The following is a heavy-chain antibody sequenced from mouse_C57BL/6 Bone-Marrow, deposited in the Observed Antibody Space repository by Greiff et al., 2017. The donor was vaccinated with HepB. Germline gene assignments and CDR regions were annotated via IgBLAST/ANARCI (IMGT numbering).Heavy chain of an antibody. Sequence: EVMLVESVAELVRPGASVKLSCTASGFNIKNTYMHWVKQRPEQGLEWIGRIDPANGNTKYAPKFQGKATITADTSSNTAYLQLSSLTSEDTAIYYCASLITTVVPYYFDYWGQGTTLTVSS. CDR3: ASLITTVVPYYFDY. D-gene: IGHD1-1*01. J-gene: IGHJ2*01. CDR2: IDPANGNT. CDR1: GFNIKNTY. V-gene: IGHV14-3*01.